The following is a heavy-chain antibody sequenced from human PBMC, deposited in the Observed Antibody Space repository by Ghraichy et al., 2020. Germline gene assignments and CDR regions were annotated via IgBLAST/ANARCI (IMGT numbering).Heavy chain of an antibody. CDR3: TSVDYGDY. V-gene: IGHV1-3*01. CDR1: GYTFISYA. J-gene: IGHJ4*02. CDR2: INAGNGFT. Sequence: ASVNVSCKASGYTFISYAMHWVRQAPGQRLEWMGWINAGNGFTTYSQKFQGRVTFTRDTSASTAYMELSSLRSEDTAVYYCTSVDYGDYWGQGTLVTVSS.